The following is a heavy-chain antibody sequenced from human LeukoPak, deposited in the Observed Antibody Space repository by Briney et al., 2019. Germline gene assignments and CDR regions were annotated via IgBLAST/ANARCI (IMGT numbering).Heavy chain of an antibody. CDR1: GGSISGYY. CDR2: IYYSGST. Sequence: PSETLSLTCTVSGGSISGYYWSWIRQPPGKGLEWIGYIYYSGSTNYSPSLKSRVTISVDTPKNQFSLKLSSVTAADTAVYYCARPSRDGYRYTFDYWGQGALVTVSS. D-gene: IGHD5-24*01. V-gene: IGHV4-59*01. J-gene: IGHJ4*02. CDR3: ARPSRDGYRYTFDY.